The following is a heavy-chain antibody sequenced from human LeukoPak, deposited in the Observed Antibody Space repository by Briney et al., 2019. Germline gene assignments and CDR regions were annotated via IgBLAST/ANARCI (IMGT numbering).Heavy chain of an antibody. D-gene: IGHD3-10*01. Sequence: SGPALVKPTQTLTLTCTFSGFSLSTSGMRVSWIRQPPGKALEWLARIDWDDDKFYITSLKTRLTISKDTSKNQVVLTMTNMDPVDTATYYCARSANMIRGVSFDYWGQGTLVIVSS. CDR3: ARSANMIRGVSFDY. CDR1: GFSLSTSGMR. CDR2: IDWDDDK. J-gene: IGHJ4*02. V-gene: IGHV2-70*04.